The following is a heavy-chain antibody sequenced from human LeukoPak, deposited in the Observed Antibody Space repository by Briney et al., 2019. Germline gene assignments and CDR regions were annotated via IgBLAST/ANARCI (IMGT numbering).Heavy chain of an antibody. CDR2: IYYSGST. Sequence: PSETLSLTCTVSGGSISSYYWSWIRQPPGKGLEWIEYIYYSGSTNYNPSLKSRVTISVDTSKNQFSLKLSSVTAADTAVYYCARARRWLAPGDWGQGTLVTVSS. V-gene: IGHV4-59*01. J-gene: IGHJ4*02. CDR3: ARARRWLAPGD. D-gene: IGHD6-19*01. CDR1: GGSISSYY.